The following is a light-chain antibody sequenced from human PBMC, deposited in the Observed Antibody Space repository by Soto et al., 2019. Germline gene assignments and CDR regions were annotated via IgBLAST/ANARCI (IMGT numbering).Light chain of an antibody. Sequence: DIQMTQSPSTLSASVGDRVTITCRASQSISSWLAWYQQKPGKAPKLLIYKASSLESGVPSRFSGSGSGTEFTLTISSLQPDDVATYNCQQYNSLRMFGQGTKVEIK. CDR2: KAS. V-gene: IGKV1-5*03. J-gene: IGKJ1*01. CDR3: QQYNSLRM. CDR1: QSISSW.